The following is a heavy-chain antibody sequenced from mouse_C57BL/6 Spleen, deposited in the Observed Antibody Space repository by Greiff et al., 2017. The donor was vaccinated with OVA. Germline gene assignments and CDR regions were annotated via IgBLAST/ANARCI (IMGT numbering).Heavy chain of an antibody. CDR1: GYSITSGYY. CDR2: ISYDGSN. V-gene: IGHV3-6*01. Sequence: EVQLQQSGPGLVKPSQSLSLPCSVTGYSITSGYYWNWIRQFPGNKLEWMGYISYDGSNNYNPSLKNRISITRDTSKNQFFLKLNSVTTEDTATYYCATLKGGFDYWGQGTTLTVSS. D-gene: IGHD1-3*01. CDR3: ATLKGGFDY. J-gene: IGHJ2*01.